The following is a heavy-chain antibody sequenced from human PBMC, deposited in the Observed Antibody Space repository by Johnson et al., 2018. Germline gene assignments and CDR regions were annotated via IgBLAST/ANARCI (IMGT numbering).Heavy chain of an antibody. CDR1: GFSVSSSY. CDR3: AREIDHSSSFQHFRH. CDR2: VYSGGST. V-gene: IGHV3-66*02. J-gene: IGHJ1*01. Sequence: VQLVQSGGGLVQPGGSLRLSCASSGFSVSSSYMTWVRQAPGKGLEWVSSVYSGGSTFYSDSVRDRFTISRDKVKNMVYLQMDSLRVEDTAGYFCAREIDHSSSFQHFRHWGQGTLVTVSS. D-gene: IGHD6-6*01.